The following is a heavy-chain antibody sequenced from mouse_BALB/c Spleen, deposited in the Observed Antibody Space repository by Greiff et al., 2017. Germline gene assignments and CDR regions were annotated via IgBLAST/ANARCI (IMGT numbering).Heavy chain of an antibody. CDR1: GFTFSSFG. CDR3: ATVVASRFPYYAMDY. Sequence: EVKLVESGGGLVQPGGSRKLSCAASGFTFSSFGMHWVRQAPEKGLEWVAYISSGSSTIYYADTVKGRFTISRDNHKNTLFLQMTSLRSEDTAMYYCATVVASRFPYYAMDYWGQGTSVTVSS. CDR2: ISSGSSTI. V-gene: IGHV5-17*02. J-gene: IGHJ4*01. D-gene: IGHD1-1*01.